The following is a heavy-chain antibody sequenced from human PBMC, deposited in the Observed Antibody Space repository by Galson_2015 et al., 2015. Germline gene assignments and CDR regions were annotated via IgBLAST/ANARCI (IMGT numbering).Heavy chain of an antibody. J-gene: IGHJ4*02. Sequence: SVKVSCKASGYTFTSYDINWVRQATGQGLEWMGWMNPNSGNTGYAQKFQGRVTMTRNTSISTAYMELSSLRSEDTAVYYCARAEDYDILTGYYWGQGTLVTVSS. CDR2: MNPNSGNT. V-gene: IGHV1-8*01. D-gene: IGHD3-9*01. CDR1: GYTFTSYD. CDR3: ARAEDYDILTGYY.